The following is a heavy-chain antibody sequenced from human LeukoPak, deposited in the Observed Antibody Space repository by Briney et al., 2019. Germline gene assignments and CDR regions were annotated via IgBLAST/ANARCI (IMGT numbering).Heavy chain of an antibody. CDR3: ARDAPGIIGYDY. CDR2: INTYTGNP. V-gene: IGHV7-4-1*02. Sequence: GASVKVSCKASGYSFISTAVYWVRQAPGQGLEWMGWINTYTGNPTYAQGFIGRFVFSLDTSVSTAYLQISSLRAEDTAIYYCARDAPGIIGYDYWGQGTLVTVSS. J-gene: IGHJ4*02. D-gene: IGHD5-18*01. CDR1: GYSFISTA.